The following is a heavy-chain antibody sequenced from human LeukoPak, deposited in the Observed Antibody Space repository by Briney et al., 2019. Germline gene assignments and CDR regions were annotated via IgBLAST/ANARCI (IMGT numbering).Heavy chain of an antibody. D-gene: IGHD3-22*01. CDR3: AITYYYDSSGYYSALPDY. J-gene: IGHJ4*02. CDR2: ISTSGST. Sequence: SQTLSLTCTVSGASISSGSYYWSWIRQPAGKGLEWIGRISTSGSTNYIPSLKSRVTISVDTSKNQFSLKLSSVTAADTAVYYCAITYYYDSSGYYSALPDYWGQGTLVTVSS. V-gene: IGHV4-61*02. CDR1: GASISSGSYY.